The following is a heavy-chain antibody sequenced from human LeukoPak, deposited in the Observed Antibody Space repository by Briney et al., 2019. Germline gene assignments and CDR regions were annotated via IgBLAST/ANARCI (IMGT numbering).Heavy chain of an antibody. D-gene: IGHD3-22*01. Sequence: GGSLRLSCAASGFTFSSYGMSWVRQAPGKGLEWVSAISGSGGSTYYADSVKGRFTISRDNSKNTLYLQMNSLRAEDTAVYYCARDDDYYDSSGSIDYWGQGTLVTVSS. CDR3: ARDDDYYDSSGSIDY. J-gene: IGHJ4*02. CDR1: GFTFSSYG. V-gene: IGHV3-23*01. CDR2: ISGSGGST.